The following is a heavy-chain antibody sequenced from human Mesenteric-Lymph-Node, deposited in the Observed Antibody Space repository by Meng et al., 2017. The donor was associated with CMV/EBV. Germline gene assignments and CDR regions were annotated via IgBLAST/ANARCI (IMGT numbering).Heavy chain of an antibody. V-gene: IGHV4-59*01. CDR3: ARVGAFDWSIFDY. CDR1: GGSISSYY. D-gene: IGHD3-9*01. CDR2: IYYSRST. Sequence: SETLSLTCIVSGGSISSYYWSWIRQPPGKGLEWIGYIYYSRSTNYNPSLKSRVTISVDTSKNQFSLKLNSVTPADTAVYYCARVGAFDWSIFDYWGQGTLVTVSS. J-gene: IGHJ4*02.